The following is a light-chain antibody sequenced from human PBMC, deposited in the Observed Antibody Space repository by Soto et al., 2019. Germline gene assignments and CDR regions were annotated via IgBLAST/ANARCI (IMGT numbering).Light chain of an antibody. Sequence: QSALTQPASVSGSPGQSITISCTGTSSDVGGYNYVSWYQQHSGKAPKLMIYDVSNRPSGVSNRFSSSKSGNTASLTISGLQAEDEADYYCGSYASSSTLYVFGTGTKLTVL. CDR3: GSYASSSTLYV. CDR2: DVS. V-gene: IGLV2-14*01. J-gene: IGLJ1*01. CDR1: SSDVGGYNY.